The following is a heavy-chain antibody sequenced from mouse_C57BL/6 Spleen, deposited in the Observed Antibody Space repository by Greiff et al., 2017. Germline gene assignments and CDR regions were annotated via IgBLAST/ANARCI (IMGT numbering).Heavy chain of an antibody. D-gene: IGHD2-5*01. CDR1: GYSITSGYY. J-gene: IGHJ4*01. V-gene: IGHV3-6*01. CDR2: ISYDGSN. Sequence: EVHLVVSGPGLVKPSQSLSLTCSVTGYSITSGYYWNWIRQFPGNKLEWMGYISYDGSNNYNPSLKNRISITRDTSKNQFFLKLNSVTTEDTATYYCARDLWSNYAYYYAMDYWGQGTSVTVSS. CDR3: ARDLWSNYAYYYAMDY.